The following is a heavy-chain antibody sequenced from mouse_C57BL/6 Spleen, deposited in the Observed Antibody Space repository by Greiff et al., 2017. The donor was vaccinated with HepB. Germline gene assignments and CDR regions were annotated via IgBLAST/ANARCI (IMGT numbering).Heavy chain of an antibody. CDR3: AREDDGYYDWYFDV. Sequence: VKLVESGPGLVQPSQSLSITCTVSGFSLTSYGVHWVRQSPGKGLEWLGVIWSGGSTDYNAAFISRLSISKDNSKSQVFFKMNSLQADDTAIYYCAREDDGYYDWYFDVWGTGTTVTVSS. CDR2: IWSGGST. V-gene: IGHV2-2*01. CDR1: GFSLTSYG. D-gene: IGHD2-3*01. J-gene: IGHJ1*03.